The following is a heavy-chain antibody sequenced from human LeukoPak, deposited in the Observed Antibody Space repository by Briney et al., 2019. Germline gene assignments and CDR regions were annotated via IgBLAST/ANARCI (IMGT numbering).Heavy chain of an antibody. D-gene: IGHD2/OR15-2a*01. V-gene: IGHV3-11*01. CDR1: GFTLGDYY. CDR2: ISNNRGSAT. Sequence: GGSLRLSCAASGFTLGDYYISWIRQAPGKGLEWVSYISNNRGSATYYADSVKGRFTNSRDNAKNSLYLQMNSLRADDTAVYYCARDFRNKGMDVWGQGTTVTVSS. J-gene: IGHJ6*02. CDR3: ARDFRNKGMDV.